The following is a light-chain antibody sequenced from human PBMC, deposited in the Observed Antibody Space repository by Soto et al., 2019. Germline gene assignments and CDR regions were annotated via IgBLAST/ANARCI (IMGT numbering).Light chain of an antibody. CDR3: CSYVGSYSYV. CDR1: SSDVGDYNS. V-gene: IGLV2-11*01. Sequence: QSALTQPRSVSGSPGQSVTVSCIGTSSDVGDYNSVSWYQQHPGKAPKLMIYDVSKRPSGVPDRFSGSKSGNTASLTISGLQAEDAADYYCCSYVGSYSYVFGIGTKLTVL. CDR2: DVS. J-gene: IGLJ1*01.